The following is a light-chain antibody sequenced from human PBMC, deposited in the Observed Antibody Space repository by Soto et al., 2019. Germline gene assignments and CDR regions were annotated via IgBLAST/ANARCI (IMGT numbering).Light chain of an antibody. J-gene: IGLJ2*01. CDR1: SSDIGVSTF. CDR2: EVS. CDR3: SSYTTSHTLV. V-gene: IGLV2-14*01. Sequence: QSVLTQPPSASGTPGQRITISCTGTSSDIGVSTFVSWYQQHPGKAPELIIYEVSDRPSGVSHRFSGSKSGNTASLTISGLQAEDEADYYCSSYTTSHTLVFGGGTQLTVL.